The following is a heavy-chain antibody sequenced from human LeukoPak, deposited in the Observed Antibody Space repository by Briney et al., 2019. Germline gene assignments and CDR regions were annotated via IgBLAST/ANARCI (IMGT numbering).Heavy chain of an antibody. CDR3: AKLNSRYSTSFDY. CDR2: ISGSGGST. V-gene: IGHV3-23*01. J-gene: IGHJ4*02. D-gene: IGHD6-13*01. Sequence: GGSLRPSCAASGFTFSSYAMSWVRQAPGKGLEWVSAISGSGGSTYYADSVKGRFTISRDNSKNTLYLQMNSLRAEDTAVYYCAKLNSRYSTSFDYWGQGTLVTVSS. CDR1: GFTFSSYA.